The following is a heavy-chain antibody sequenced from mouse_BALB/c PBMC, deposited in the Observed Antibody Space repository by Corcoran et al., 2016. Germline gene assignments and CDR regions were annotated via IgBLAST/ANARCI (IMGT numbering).Heavy chain of an antibody. CDR3: ASGNFAY. J-gene: IGHJ3*01. V-gene: IGHV9-3*02. CDR1: GYTFTNYG. CDR2: INTNTGEP. D-gene: IGHD2-1*01. Sequence: QIQLVQSGPELKKPGETVKISCKASGYTFTNYGMNWVKQAPGKGLKWMGWINTNTGEPTYAEEFKGRFAFSLETSASTAYLQINNLKNEDTATYFCASGNFAYWGQGTLVTVSA.